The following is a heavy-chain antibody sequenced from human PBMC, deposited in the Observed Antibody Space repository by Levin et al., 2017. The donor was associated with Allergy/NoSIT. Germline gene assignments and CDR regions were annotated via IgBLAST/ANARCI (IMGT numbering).Heavy chain of an antibody. V-gene: IGHV5-51*01. Sequence: GESLKISCQGSGYTFTNYWIGWVRQMPGKGLEWMGIIYPGDSDTRYSPSFQGQFTISADKSISTAYLQWSSLKASDTAMYYCARQREASGTPHHWFDPWGQGTLVTVSS. CDR3: ARQREASGTPHHWFDP. CDR1: GYTFTNYW. D-gene: IGHD6-13*01. J-gene: IGHJ5*02. CDR2: IYPGDSDT.